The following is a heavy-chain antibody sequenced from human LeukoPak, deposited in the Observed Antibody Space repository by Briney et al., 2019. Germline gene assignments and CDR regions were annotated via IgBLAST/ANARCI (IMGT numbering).Heavy chain of an antibody. D-gene: IGHD3-10*01. CDR1: GFIFSSYG. Sequence: PGGSLRLSCAASGFIFSSYGMHWVRQAPGKGLQWVAFIRYDGSTKYYADSVKGRFTISRDNSKNTLYLQVKSLRPEDTSVYFCAKSLSYGSGDLFDNWGQGTLVTVSS. CDR3: AKSLSYGSGDLFDN. V-gene: IGHV3-30*02. J-gene: IGHJ4*02. CDR2: IRYDGSTK.